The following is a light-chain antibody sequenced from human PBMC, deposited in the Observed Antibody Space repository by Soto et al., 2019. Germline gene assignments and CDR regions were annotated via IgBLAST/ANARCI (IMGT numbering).Light chain of an antibody. CDR1: QSVSSY. J-gene: IGKJ1*01. Sequence: EIVLTQSPATLSLSPGERATLSCRASQSVSSYLAWYQHKPGQAPRLLIYDASKRATGIPARCSGSGSGTDFTLTISSLEPEDFAVYYCQQRSNWPPTWTFGQGTRVEIK. CDR2: DAS. CDR3: QQRSNWPPTWT. V-gene: IGKV3-11*01.